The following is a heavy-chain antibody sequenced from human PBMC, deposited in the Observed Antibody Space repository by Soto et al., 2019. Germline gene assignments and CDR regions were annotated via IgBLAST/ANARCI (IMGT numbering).Heavy chain of an antibody. CDR3: AREPPIAVAEINGFDY. CDR1: GGSFSGYY. V-gene: IGHV4-34*01. J-gene: IGHJ4*02. CDR2: INHSGST. D-gene: IGHD6-19*01. Sequence: QVQLQQWGAGLLKPSETLSLTCAVYGGSFSGYYWSWIRQPPGKGLEWIGEINHSGSTNYNPSLKSRITISVETSNNQFSLKLSSGTAADPVVYYCAREPPIAVAEINGFDYWGQGTLVTVSS.